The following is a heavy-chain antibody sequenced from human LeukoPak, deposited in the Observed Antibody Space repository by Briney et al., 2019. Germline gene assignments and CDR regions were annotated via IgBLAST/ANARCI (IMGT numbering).Heavy chain of an antibody. D-gene: IGHD4-17*01. Sequence: GGSLRLSCAASGITFSSYAMHWVRQAPGKGLEWVAVISYDGSNKYYADSVKGRFTISRDNSKNTLYLQMNSLRAEDTAVYYCAKVRPRTTVTMIDYWGQGTLVTVSS. V-gene: IGHV3-30*04. CDR2: ISYDGSNK. J-gene: IGHJ4*02. CDR3: AKVRPRTTVTMIDY. CDR1: GITFSSYA.